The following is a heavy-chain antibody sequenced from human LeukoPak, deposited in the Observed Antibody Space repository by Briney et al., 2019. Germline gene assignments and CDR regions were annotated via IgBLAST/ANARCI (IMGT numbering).Heavy chain of an antibody. V-gene: IGHV4-39*01. Sequence: PSETLSLTCSVSGGSISSSSYYWAWIRQPPGKGLEWIGSIYYSGTTYYNPALMSRVIISVDTSTNRFSLKLSSVTAADTAVYYCASTITYSDDTGYYLVDAFGVWAQGILVTVSS. J-gene: IGHJ3*01. D-gene: IGHD3-9*01. CDR3: ASTITYSDDTGYYLVDAFGV. CDR2: IYYSGTT. CDR1: GGSISSSSYY.